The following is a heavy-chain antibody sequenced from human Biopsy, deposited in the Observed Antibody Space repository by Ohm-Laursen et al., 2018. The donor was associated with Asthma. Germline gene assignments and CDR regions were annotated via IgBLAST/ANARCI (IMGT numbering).Heavy chain of an antibody. CDR3: ARVDTIFGVVIPIYYHYGMDV. Sequence: GSLRLSCTASGFTFSSYSMNWVRQAPGKGLEWVSSISSSSSYIYYADSVKGRFTISRDNAKNSLYLQMNSLRAEDTAVYYCARVDTIFGVVIPIYYHYGMDVWGQGTTVTVSS. D-gene: IGHD3-3*01. CDR2: ISSSSSYI. CDR1: GFTFSSYS. J-gene: IGHJ6*02. V-gene: IGHV3-21*01.